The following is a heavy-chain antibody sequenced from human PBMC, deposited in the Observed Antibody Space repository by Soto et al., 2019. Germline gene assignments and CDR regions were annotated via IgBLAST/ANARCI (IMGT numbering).Heavy chain of an antibody. CDR1: GGTFSSYA. CDR3: ARGKAAIAVAGPFDY. V-gene: IGHV1-69*13. D-gene: IGHD6-19*01. Sequence: SVKVSCKASGGTFSSYAISWVRQAPGQGLEWMGGIIPIFGTANYAQKFQGRVTITADESTSTAYMELSSLRSEDTAVYYCARGKAAIAVAGPFDYWGQGTLVTVSS. CDR2: IIPIFGTA. J-gene: IGHJ4*02.